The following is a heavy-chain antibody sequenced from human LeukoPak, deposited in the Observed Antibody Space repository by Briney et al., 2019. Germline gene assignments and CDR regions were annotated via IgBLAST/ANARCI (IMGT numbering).Heavy chain of an antibody. CDR1: GFTFSSDS. CDR2: ISSSSSYI. Sequence: GSLRLSCAASGFTFSSDSMNWVRQAPGKGLEWVSSISSSSSYIYYADSVKGRFTISRDNAKNSLYLQMNSLRAEDTAVYYCARSSSGQGGRFFDYWGQGTLVTVSS. D-gene: IGHD6-19*01. J-gene: IGHJ4*02. CDR3: ARSSSGQGGRFFDY. V-gene: IGHV3-21*01.